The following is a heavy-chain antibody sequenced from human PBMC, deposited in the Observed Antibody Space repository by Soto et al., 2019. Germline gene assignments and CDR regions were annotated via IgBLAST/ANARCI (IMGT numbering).Heavy chain of an antibody. J-gene: IGHJ4*02. CDR2: IYYSGST. D-gene: IGHD3-22*01. Sequence: QVQLQESGPGLVKPSQTLSLTCTVSGGSISSGGYYWSWIRQHPGKGLEWIGYIYYSGSTYYNPSLKIRVTIAVDTSKNQFSLKLSSVTAADTAVYYCARATITMIVVAPFDYWGQGTLVTVSS. CDR3: ARATITMIVVAPFDY. V-gene: IGHV4-31*03. CDR1: GGSISSGGYY.